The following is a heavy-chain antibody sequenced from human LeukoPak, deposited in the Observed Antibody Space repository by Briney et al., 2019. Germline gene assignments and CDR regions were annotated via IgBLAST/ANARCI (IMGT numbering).Heavy chain of an antibody. Sequence: PGGSLRLSCAASGFTFSNFGMHWVRQAPGKGLEWVAFIRYDGSDKYYGDSVNGRFTISRINSNTTLYLQLTSLRAENTAVYYCAKDSWEVGATSEIDYWGQGALVTVSS. CDR2: IRYDGSDK. CDR3: AKDSWEVGATSEIDY. V-gene: IGHV3-30*02. J-gene: IGHJ4*02. CDR1: GFTFSNFG. D-gene: IGHD1-26*01.